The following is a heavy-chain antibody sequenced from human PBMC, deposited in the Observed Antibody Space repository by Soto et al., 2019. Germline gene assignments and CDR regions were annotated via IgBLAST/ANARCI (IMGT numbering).Heavy chain of an antibody. Sequence: SVKVSCKASGFTFTSSAVQWVRQARGQRLEWIGWIVVGSGNTNYAQKFQERVTITRDMSTSTAYMELSSLRSEDTAVYYCAAGGSPYYYDSSGSIDYWGQGTLVTVSS. J-gene: IGHJ4*02. CDR1: GFTFTSSA. CDR3: AAGGSPYYYDSSGSIDY. V-gene: IGHV1-58*01. CDR2: IVVGSGNT. D-gene: IGHD3-22*01.